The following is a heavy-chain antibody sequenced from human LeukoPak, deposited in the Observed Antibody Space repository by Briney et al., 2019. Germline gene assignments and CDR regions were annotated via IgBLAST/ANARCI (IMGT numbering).Heavy chain of an antibody. D-gene: IGHD5-18*01. J-gene: IGHJ6*03. CDR3: ARWSRLWTHYYYYYMDV. V-gene: IGHV4-61*02. Sequence: SQTLSLTCTVSGGSISSASYYWSWIRQPAGKGLEWIGRIYTGGSSGSTNYNPSLKSRVTISVDTSKNQFSLKLSSVTAADTAVYYCARWSRLWTHYYYYYMDVWGKGTTVTVSS. CDR1: GGSISSASYY. CDR2: IYTGGSSGST.